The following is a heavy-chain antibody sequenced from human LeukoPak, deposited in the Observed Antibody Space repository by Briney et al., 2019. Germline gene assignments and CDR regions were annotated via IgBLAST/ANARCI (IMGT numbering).Heavy chain of an antibody. CDR2: MNPNSGNT. J-gene: IGHJ3*02. D-gene: IGHD3-22*01. CDR1: GYTFTSYD. Sequence: ASVKVSCKASGYTFTSYDINWVRQATGQGLEWMGWMNPNSGNTGYAQKFQGRVTMTRDTSISTAYMELSRLGSDDTAVYYCWYYYDSSNAVVNAFDIWGQGTMVTVSS. CDR3: WYYYDSSNAVVNAFDI. V-gene: IGHV1-8*02.